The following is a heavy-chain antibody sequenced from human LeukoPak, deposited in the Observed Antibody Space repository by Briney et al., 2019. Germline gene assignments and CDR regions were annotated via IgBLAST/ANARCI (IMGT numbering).Heavy chain of an antibody. D-gene: IGHD3-22*01. CDR3: AKAEGYDSSGYSFDI. CDR2: ISGSGGST. J-gene: IGHJ3*02. V-gene: IGHV3-23*01. CDR1: GFTFSSYA. Sequence: GGSLRLSCAASGFTFSSYAMSWVCQAPGKGLEWVSAISGSGGSTYYADSVKGRFTISRDNSKNTLYLQMNSLRAEDTAVYYCAKAEGYDSSGYSFDIWGQGTMVTVSS.